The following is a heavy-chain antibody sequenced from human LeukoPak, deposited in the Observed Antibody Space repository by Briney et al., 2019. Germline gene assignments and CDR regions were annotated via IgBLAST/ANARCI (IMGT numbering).Heavy chain of an antibody. CDR2: IYSDNT. V-gene: IGHV3-53*01. CDR1: GFTVSSNS. CDR3: TRGAGTGWRFDS. J-gene: IGHJ4*02. Sequence: PGGSLRLSCTVSGFTVSSNSMSWVRQAPGKGLEWVSFIYSDNTHYSDSVKGRFTISRDNSKNTLYLQMNSLKADDTAVYYCTRGAGTGWRFDSWGQGTLVTVSS. D-gene: IGHD6-19*01.